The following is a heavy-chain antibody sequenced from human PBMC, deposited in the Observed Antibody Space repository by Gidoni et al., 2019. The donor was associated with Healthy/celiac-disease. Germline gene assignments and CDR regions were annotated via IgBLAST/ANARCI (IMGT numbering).Heavy chain of an antibody. CDR1: GGSFSGYY. Sequence: QVQLQQWGAGLLKPSETLSLTCAVYGGSFSGYYWSWIRQPPGKGLEWIGEINHSGSTNYTPSLKSRVTISVDTSKNQFSLKLSSVTAADTAVYYCASHPRPGIAVAGSSWGQGTLVTVSS. CDR3: ASHPRPGIAVAGSS. CDR2: INHSGST. J-gene: IGHJ5*02. D-gene: IGHD6-19*01. V-gene: IGHV4-34*01.